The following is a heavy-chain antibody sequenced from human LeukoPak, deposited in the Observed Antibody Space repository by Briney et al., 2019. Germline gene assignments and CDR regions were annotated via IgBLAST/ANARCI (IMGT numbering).Heavy chain of an antibody. CDR2: ISGGSDII. J-gene: IGHJ4*02. Sequence: GGYLRLSCAASGFSFSRHAMNWVRQAPGMGLEWISHISGGSDIIEYADSVRGRFTISRDNGRGSLYLQMNSLRVEDTAVYYCARYGSGKNYIDPFDFWGQGTLVAVSS. CDR3: ARYGSGKNYIDPFDF. CDR1: GFSFSRHA. V-gene: IGHV3-48*01. D-gene: IGHD3-10*01.